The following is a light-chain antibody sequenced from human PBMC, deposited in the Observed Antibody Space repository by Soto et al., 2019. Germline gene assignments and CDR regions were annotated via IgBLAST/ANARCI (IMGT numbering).Light chain of an antibody. V-gene: IGKV1-5*01. CDR3: QHYNTYSPGT. J-gene: IGKJ1*01. CDR2: DAS. Sequence: DIQMTQTPATLSAFAGDRVTVTCRASQSVSSWVAWYQEKPGRGPKLLIYDASTWQSGVPSRFIGSGSVTEFTLTITSLQPDDFATYYCQHYNTYSPGTFGQGTRVEVK. CDR1: QSVSSW.